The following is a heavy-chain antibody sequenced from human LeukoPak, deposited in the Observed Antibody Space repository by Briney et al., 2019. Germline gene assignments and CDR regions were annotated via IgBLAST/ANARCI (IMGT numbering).Heavy chain of an antibody. CDR1: XXTVXXXX. D-gene: IGHD6-19*01. CDR3: ARSIAVAGSFAY. Sequence: SXXXXXXTVXXXXMSWXXXSPXXXLXXXSIIYSGGSAYYADSVKDRFTISRDNSKNTLYLQMNSLRVEDTAVYYCARSIAVAGSFAYWGQGTLVTVSS. V-gene: IGHV3-66*01. J-gene: IGHJ4*02. CDR2: IYSGGSA.